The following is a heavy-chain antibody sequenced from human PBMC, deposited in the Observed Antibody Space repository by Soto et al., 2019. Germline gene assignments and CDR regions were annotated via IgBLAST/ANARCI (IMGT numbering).Heavy chain of an antibody. J-gene: IGHJ6*02. CDR2: TYYRSKWYN. Sequence: SQTLSLTCAISGDSVSSNSAAWNWIRQSPSRGLEWLGRTYYRSKWYNDYAVSVKSRVTINPDTSKNQFSLQLNSVTPEDTAVYYCAREVESGYDYQFGMDVWGQGTTVTVSS. V-gene: IGHV6-1*01. CDR3: AREVESGYDYQFGMDV. CDR1: GDSVSSNSAA. D-gene: IGHD5-12*01.